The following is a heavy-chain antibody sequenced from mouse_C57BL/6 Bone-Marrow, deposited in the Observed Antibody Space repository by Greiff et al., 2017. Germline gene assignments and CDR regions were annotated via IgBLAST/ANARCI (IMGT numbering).Heavy chain of an antibody. CDR3: ARGGIPITTDYDMDF. CDR2: ILPGSGST. D-gene: IGHD1-1*01. J-gene: IGHJ4*01. CDR1: GYTFTGYW. V-gene: IGHV1-9*01. Sequence: QVQLQQSGAELMKPGASVKLSCTATGYTFTGYWIEWVKQRHGHGLEWIGEILPGSGSTNYNEKFKGKATFTADTSSNTAYMQLSSLTTEDSAIYDCARGGIPITTDYDMDFWYQGTSVTVTA.